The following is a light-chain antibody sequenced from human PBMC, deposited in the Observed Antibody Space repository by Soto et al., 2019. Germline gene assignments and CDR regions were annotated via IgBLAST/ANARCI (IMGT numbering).Light chain of an antibody. V-gene: IGLV1-44*01. Sequence: QSVLTQPPSASGTRGQRVTISCSGSSSNIGSNTVNWYQQLPGTAPKLLIYSNNQRPSGVPDRFSGSKSGTSASLAISGLQSEDEADYYCAAWDDSLNGSYVFGTGTKVTVL. CDR3: AAWDDSLNGSYV. J-gene: IGLJ1*01. CDR2: SNN. CDR1: SSNIGSNT.